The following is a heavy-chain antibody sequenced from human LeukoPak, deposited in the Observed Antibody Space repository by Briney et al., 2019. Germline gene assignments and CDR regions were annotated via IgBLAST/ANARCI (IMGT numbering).Heavy chain of an antibody. CDR2: IKQDGSEK. CDR3: AREWQGGIAAAGTRIEGGY. Sequence: GGSLRLSCAVSGFSVSGYWMTWVRQAPGKGLEGVANIKQDGSEKNYVDSVKGRFTISRDNAENSLFLQMNSLRVEDTAVYYCAREWQGGIAAAGTRIEGGYWGQGTLVAVSS. J-gene: IGHJ4*02. V-gene: IGHV3-7*01. D-gene: IGHD6-13*01. CDR1: GFSVSGYW.